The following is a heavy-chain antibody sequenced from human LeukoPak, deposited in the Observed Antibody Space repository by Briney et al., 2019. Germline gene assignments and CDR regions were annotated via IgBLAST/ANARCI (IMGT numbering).Heavy chain of an antibody. Sequence: GGSLRLSCAASGFTFDDYGMSWVRRAPGKGLEWVSGINWNGGSTGYADSVKGRFTISRDNAKNSLYLQMNSLRAEDTALYYCARGARGYYYDSSGYYYGDYWGQGTLVTVSS. CDR2: INWNGGST. CDR1: GFTFDDYG. V-gene: IGHV3-20*04. CDR3: ARGARGYYYDSSGYYYGDY. D-gene: IGHD3-22*01. J-gene: IGHJ4*02.